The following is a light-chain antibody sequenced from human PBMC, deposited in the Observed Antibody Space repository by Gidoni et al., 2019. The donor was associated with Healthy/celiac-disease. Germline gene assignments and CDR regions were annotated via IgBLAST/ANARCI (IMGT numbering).Light chain of an antibody. CDR1: QSISSW. Sequence: ESQMTESPSNLSASVGDIVNITCEASQSISSWLAWYQQKPGNAPKLLIYKESSLESGVPSGFSGSGSGTEFTLTFSSLPPDDFATYYCQQYNSYPYTFGQGTTLEIQ. J-gene: IGKJ2*01. V-gene: IGKV1-5*03. CDR3: QQYNSYPYT. CDR2: KES.